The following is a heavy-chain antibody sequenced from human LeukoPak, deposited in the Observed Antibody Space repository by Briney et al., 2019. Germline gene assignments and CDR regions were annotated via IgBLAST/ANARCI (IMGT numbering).Heavy chain of an antibody. CDR2: IYYSGST. J-gene: IGHJ6*02. Sequence: PSETLSLTCTVSGGSISSSSYYWGWIRPPPGKGLEWIGSIYYSGSTYYNPSLKSRVTISVDTSKNQFSLKLSSVTAADTAVYYCARPGVFPDVWGQGTTVTVSS. CDR3: ARPGVFPDV. D-gene: IGHD2/OR15-2a*01. V-gene: IGHV4-39*01. CDR1: GGSISSSSYY.